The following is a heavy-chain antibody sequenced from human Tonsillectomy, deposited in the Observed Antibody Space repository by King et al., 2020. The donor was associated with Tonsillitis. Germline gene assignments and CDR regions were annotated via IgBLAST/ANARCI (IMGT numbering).Heavy chain of an antibody. V-gene: IGHV3-66*01. Sequence: VQLVESGGGLVQPGGSLRLSCAASGFTVNNNYMSWVRQAPGKGLEWVSVIYSGGATYYADSVKGRFTISRDNSKNTVYLQMNSLRVEDTAVYYCARAYCSAGPCYSYSSYYYLDVWGKGTTVTVSS. CDR2: IYSGGAT. CDR1: GFTVNNNY. J-gene: IGHJ6*03. CDR3: ARAYCSAGPCYSYSSYYYLDV. D-gene: IGHD2-15*01.